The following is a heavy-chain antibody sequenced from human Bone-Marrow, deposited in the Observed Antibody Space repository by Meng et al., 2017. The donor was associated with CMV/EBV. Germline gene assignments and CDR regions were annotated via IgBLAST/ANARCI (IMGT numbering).Heavy chain of an antibody. CDR2: ISSGSSYI. D-gene: IGHD1-26*01. Sequence: LSLTCAASGFTFSTYIMNWVRQAPGKGLEWVSSISSGSSYIYYADSVEGRFTISRDNAKNSLYLQMNSLRAEDTAVYYCARGRVGSFDYWGQGTLVTVSS. V-gene: IGHV3-21*06. CDR3: ARGRVGSFDY. J-gene: IGHJ4*02. CDR1: GFTFSTYI.